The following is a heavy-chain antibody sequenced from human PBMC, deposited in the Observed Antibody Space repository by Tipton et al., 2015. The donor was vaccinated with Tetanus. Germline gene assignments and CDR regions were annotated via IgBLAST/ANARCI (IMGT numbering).Heavy chain of an antibody. CDR2: SWYDGTDK. D-gene: IGHD2-15*01. CDR1: GFIFSSYG. Sequence: SGFIFSSYGIHWVRQAPGKGLEWVAVSWYDGTDKYYADSVKGRFTISRDNSKNTLYLQMNSLRAEDTAVYYCASEADCSGGSCFSGDFDNWGQGTQVTVSS. CDR3: ASEADCSGGSCFSGDFDN. V-gene: IGHV3-33*01. J-gene: IGHJ4*02.